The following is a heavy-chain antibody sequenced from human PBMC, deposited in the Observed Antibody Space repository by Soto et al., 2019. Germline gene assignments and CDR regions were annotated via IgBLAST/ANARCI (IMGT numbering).Heavy chain of an antibody. CDR2: IYYSGST. V-gene: IGHV4-39*01. D-gene: IGHD3-22*01. CDR1: GGSISSSSYY. J-gene: IGHJ6*02. CDR3: ARHGNYDSSGPLGMDV. Sequence: QLQLQESGPGLVKPSETLSLTCTVSGGSISSSSYYWGWIRQPPGKGLEWIGSIYYSGSTYYNPSLKSRVTISVDTSKNQFSLKLSSVTAADTAVYYCARHGNYDSSGPLGMDVWGQGTTVTVSS.